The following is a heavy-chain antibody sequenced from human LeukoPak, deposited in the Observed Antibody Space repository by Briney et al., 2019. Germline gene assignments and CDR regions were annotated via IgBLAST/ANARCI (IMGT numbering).Heavy chain of an antibody. J-gene: IGHJ3*02. V-gene: IGHV3-21*01. CDR3: ARGARHYYYDSSGDAFDI. CDR2: ISSSSSYI. CDR1: GFTFSSYS. Sequence: PGRSLRLSCAASGFTFSSYSMNWVRQAPGKGLEWVSSISSSSSYIYYADSVKGRFTISRDNAKNSLYLQMNSLRAEDTAVYYCARGARHYYYDSSGDAFDIWGQGTTVTVSS. D-gene: IGHD3-22*01.